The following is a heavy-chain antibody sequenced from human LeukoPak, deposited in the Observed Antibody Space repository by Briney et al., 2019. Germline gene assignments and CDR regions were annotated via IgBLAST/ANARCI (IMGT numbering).Heavy chain of an antibody. V-gene: IGHV3-21*01. CDR2: ISSSSSYI. CDR1: GFTFSTYS. J-gene: IGHJ3*02. D-gene: IGHD3-22*01. CDR3: ARDRSGDSSGYYYFGAFDI. Sequence: GGTLRLSCAASGFTFSTYSMNWVRQAPGKGLEWVSSISSSSSYIYYADSVKGRFTISRDNAKNSLYLQMNSLRAEDTAVYYRARDRSGDSSGYYYFGAFDIWGQGTMVTVSS.